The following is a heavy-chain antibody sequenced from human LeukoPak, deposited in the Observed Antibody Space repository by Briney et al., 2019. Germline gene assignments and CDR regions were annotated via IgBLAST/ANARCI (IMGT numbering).Heavy chain of an antibody. Sequence: SETLSLTCTVSGGFISSSYWSWIRQPPGKGLEWIGYIYSSGSTDYNPSLRSRVTISVDKPKDQFALKLSSVTAADTAVYYCASNLGNWGQGTLVTVSS. CDR2: IYSSGST. J-gene: IGHJ4*02. V-gene: IGHV4-4*09. CDR3: ASNLGN. CDR1: GGFISSSY. D-gene: IGHD6-13*01.